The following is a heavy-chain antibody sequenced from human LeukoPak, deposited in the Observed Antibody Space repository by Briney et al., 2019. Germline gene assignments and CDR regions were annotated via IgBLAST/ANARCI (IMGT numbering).Heavy chain of an antibody. D-gene: IGHD3-9*01. Sequence: PGESLRLSCAASGFTFTTYWMSWVRQAPGKGLEWVANIKQDGTEKYYVDSVKGRFTISRDNAKNSLYLQMNSLRVEDTAVYYCARVEDYDILTGFDYWGQGTLVTVSS. J-gene: IGHJ4*02. V-gene: IGHV3-7*01. CDR3: ARVEDYDILTGFDY. CDR2: IKQDGTEK. CDR1: GFTFTTYW.